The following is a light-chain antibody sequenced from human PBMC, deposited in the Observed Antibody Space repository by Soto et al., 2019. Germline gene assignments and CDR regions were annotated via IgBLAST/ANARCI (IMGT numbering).Light chain of an antibody. Sequence: QSVLTQPPSVSGAPGQRVTISCTGSSSNIGAGYDVHWYQQLPGTAPKLLIYGNSNRPSGVPDRFSGSKSGTSASLAITVLLAEDEADYYCQSYDSSLSGSTVFGGGTKLTVL. CDR1: SSNIGAGYD. CDR3: QSYDSSLSGSTV. J-gene: IGLJ2*01. V-gene: IGLV1-40*01. CDR2: GNS.